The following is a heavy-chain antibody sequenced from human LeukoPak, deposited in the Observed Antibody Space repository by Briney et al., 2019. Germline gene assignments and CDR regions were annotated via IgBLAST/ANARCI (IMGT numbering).Heavy chain of an antibody. J-gene: IGHJ4*02. D-gene: IGHD3-10*01. V-gene: IGHV4-34*01. CDR2: INHTGTT. CDR1: GGSFNTYY. CDR3: ARQYGSGSPLDY. Sequence: SETLSLTCAVYGGSFNTYYWNWIRQSPGKGLEWIGEINHTGTTNYNPSLKSRFTISVDTSKNQFSLKLSSVTAADTAVYYCARQYGSGSPLDYWGQGTLVTVSS.